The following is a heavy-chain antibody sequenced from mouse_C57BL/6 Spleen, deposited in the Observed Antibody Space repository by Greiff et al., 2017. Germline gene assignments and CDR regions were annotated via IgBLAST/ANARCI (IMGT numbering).Heavy chain of an antibody. Sequence: QVQLKQSGAELVKPGASVKISCKASGYAFSSYWMNWVKQRPGKGLEWIGQIYPGDGDTNYNGKFKGKATLTADKSSSTAYMQLSSLTSEDSAVYFWAKEDDCENYAMDYWGQGTSVTVSS. J-gene: IGHJ4*01. CDR1: GYAFSSYW. CDR2: IYPGDGDT. V-gene: IGHV1-80*01. CDR3: AKEDDCENYAMDY. D-gene: IGHD2-4*01.